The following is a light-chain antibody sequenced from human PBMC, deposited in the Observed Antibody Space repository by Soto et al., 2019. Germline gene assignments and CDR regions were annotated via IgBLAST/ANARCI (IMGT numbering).Light chain of an antibody. CDR1: QSVSSY. CDR3: QQRSNWPLT. Sequence: IVLTQSPATLSLSPGERATLSCRASQSVSSYLAWYQQKHGQAPMLLIYDASNRATGIPARFSGSGSATDLTLTISSLEPEDCEVYDCQQRSNWPLTFGGGTKVDIK. J-gene: IGKJ4*01. CDR2: DAS. V-gene: IGKV3-11*01.